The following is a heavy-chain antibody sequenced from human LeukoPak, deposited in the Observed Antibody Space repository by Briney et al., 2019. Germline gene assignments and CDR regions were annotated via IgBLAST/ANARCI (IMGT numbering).Heavy chain of an antibody. CDR2: ITGSGERT. D-gene: IGHD1-14*01. J-gene: IGHJ4*02. Sequence: PGGSLRLSCAASGFTFSSYAMSWVRQAPGKGLEWVSSITGSGERTYYADSVKGRFTISRDNSKNTLYLQMNSLRADETAVYYCASRPRADMGPLDFWGQGTLVTVSS. CDR3: ASRPRADMGPLDF. V-gene: IGHV3-23*01. CDR1: GFTFSSYA.